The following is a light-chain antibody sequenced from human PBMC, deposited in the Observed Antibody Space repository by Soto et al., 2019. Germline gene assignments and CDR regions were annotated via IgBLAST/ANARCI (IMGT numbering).Light chain of an antibody. J-gene: IGLJ2*01. CDR3: SSYAGSNIV. V-gene: IGLV2-8*01. CDR2: EVS. Sequence: QSALTQPPSASGSPGQSVTISCTGTSSDVGSYNHVSWYQQHPGKAPKLMIYEVSKRPSGVPDRFSGSKSCNTASLTVSGLQAEDETDYYCSSYAGSNIVFGGGTKLTVL. CDR1: SSDVGSYNH.